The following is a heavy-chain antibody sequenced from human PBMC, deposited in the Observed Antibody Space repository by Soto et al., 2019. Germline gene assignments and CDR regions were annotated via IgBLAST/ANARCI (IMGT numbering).Heavy chain of an antibody. CDR1: GGSISSYY. CDR2: IYYSGST. CDR3: ARVLPEYDFWSGYYSDWFDP. V-gene: IGHV4-59*01. J-gene: IGHJ5*02. Sequence: SPTLSLTCTVSGGSISSYYWSWLRQPPGKGLEWIGYIYYSGSTNYNPSLKSRVTISVDTSKNQFSLKLSSVTAADTAVYYCARVLPEYDFWSGYYSDWFDPWGQGTLVTVSS. D-gene: IGHD3-3*01.